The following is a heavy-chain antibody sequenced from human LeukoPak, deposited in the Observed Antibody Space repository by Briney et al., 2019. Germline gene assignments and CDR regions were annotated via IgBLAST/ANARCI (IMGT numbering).Heavy chain of an antibody. D-gene: IGHD1-26*01. CDR3: ARDSEL. Sequence: SETVSLTCAVYGGSFSGYYWSWIRQPPGKGLEWLGEISHSGSTNYNQSLNSRVTISVDKSKNQFSLKLSSVTAADTAVYYCARDSELRGQGTLVTVSS. CDR1: GGSFSGYY. J-gene: IGHJ4*02. V-gene: IGHV4-34*01. CDR2: ISHSGST.